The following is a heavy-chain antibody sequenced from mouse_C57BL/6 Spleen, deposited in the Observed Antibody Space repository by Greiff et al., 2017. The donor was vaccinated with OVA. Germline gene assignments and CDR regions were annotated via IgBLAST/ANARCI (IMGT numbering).Heavy chain of an antibody. CDR1: GFTFSSYA. Sequence: EVQLVESGGGLVKPGGSLKLSCAASGFTFSSYAMSWVRQTPEKRLEWVATISDGGSYTYYPDNVKGRFTISRDNTKNNLYLQMSHLKSEDTAMYYCERSPYGNYFDYWGQGTTLTVSS. J-gene: IGHJ2*01. D-gene: IGHD2-1*01. CDR3: ERSPYGNYFDY. CDR2: ISDGGSYT. V-gene: IGHV5-4*01.